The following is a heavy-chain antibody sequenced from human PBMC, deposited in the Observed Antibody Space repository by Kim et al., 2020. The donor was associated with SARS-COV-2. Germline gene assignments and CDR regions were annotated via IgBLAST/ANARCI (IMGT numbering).Heavy chain of an antibody. J-gene: IGHJ5*02. V-gene: IGHV4-31*02. CDR2: RP. CDR3: AREKQGWFDP. Sequence: RPYYNPSLKSRVTISVDTSKNQFSLKLSSVTAADTAVYYCAREKQGWFDPWGQGTLVTVSS.